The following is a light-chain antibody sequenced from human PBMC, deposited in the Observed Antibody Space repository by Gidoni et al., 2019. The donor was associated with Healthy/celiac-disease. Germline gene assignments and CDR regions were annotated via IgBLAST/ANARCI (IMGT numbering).Light chain of an antibody. J-gene: IGKJ3*01. CDR3: QQYNNWPFT. Sequence: EIVMTESPATLSVPPGERATLSCWASQSVSTNLAWYQQKPGQAPRLLIYGASTRATGIPARFSGSGSGAEFTLTISSLQSEDFAVYCCQQYNNWPFTFGPGTKVDIK. CDR2: GAS. CDR1: QSVSTN. V-gene: IGKV3-15*01.